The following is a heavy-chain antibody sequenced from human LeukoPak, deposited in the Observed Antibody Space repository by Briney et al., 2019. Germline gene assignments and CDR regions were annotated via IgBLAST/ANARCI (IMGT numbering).Heavy chain of an antibody. V-gene: IGHV4-61*02. CDR3: ARWRGGTFLDYFDY. CDR1: GGSVSSGNYY. CDR2: IYTSGST. Sequence: SESLSLTCTVSGGSVSSGNYYWSWVRQPAGKGLEWIGRIYTSGSTDYNPSLKSRVTISADTSKNQFSLKLSSVTAADTAVYYYARWRGGTFLDYFDYWGQGTLVTVSS. J-gene: IGHJ4*02. D-gene: IGHD1-26*01.